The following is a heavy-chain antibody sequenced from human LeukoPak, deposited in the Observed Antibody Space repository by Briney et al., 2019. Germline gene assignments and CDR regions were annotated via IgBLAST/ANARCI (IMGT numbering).Heavy chain of an antibody. CDR3: ARDFDY. J-gene: IGHJ4*02. Sequence: PETLSLTCTVSGGSINSGSYYWGWIRQPPGKGLEWIGSIYYDGDTDYNPSLKSRVTISVDTSKNQFSLKLRSVTAADTALYYCARDFDYWGRGTLVTVSS. V-gene: IGHV4-39*07. CDR1: GGSINSGSYY. CDR2: IYYDGDT.